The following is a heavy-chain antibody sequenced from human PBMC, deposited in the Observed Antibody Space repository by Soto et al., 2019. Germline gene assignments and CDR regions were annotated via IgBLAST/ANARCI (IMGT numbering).Heavy chain of an antibody. CDR3: ARDLGRLELLWWFDP. J-gene: IGHJ5*02. CDR1: GFTFSSYG. CDR2: IWYDGSNK. V-gene: IGHV3-33*01. Sequence: GGSLRLSCAASGFTFSSYGMHWVRQAPGKGLEWVAVIWYDGSNKYYADSVKGRFTISRDNSKNTLYLQMNSLRAEDTAVYYCARDLGRLELLWWFDPWGQGTLVTVSS. D-gene: IGHD1-7*01.